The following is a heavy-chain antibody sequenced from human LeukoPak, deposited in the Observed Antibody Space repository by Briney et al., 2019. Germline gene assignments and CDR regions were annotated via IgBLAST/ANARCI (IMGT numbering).Heavy chain of an antibody. CDR3: ASGLYGGVFDN. V-gene: IGHV3-23*01. Sequence: GGSLRLSCVMSGFIFSNYAMNWVRQAPGKGLEWISDISTDSGSTYHIESVRGRFTISRDNSSSTLYLQMNSLRADDTGVYYCASGLYGGVFDNWGQGTLVTVSS. J-gene: IGHJ4*02. CDR2: ISTDSGST. CDR1: GFIFSNYA. D-gene: IGHD4/OR15-4a*01.